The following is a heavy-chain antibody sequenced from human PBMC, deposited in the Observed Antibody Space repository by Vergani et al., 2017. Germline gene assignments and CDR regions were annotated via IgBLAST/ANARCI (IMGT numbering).Heavy chain of an antibody. Sequence: EVQLVQSGAEVKKPGESLKISCKGSGYSFTSYWIGWVRQMPGKGLEWMGIIYPGDSDTRYSPSFQGQVTISADKSISTAYLQWSSLKAPDTAMYYCARLGVYCRSTGGPPHMDVWGKGTTVTVSS. CDR3: ARLGVYCRSTGGPPHMDV. CDR2: IYPGDSDT. V-gene: IGHV5-51*06. D-gene: IGHD2-2*01. J-gene: IGHJ6*03. CDR1: GYSFTSYW.